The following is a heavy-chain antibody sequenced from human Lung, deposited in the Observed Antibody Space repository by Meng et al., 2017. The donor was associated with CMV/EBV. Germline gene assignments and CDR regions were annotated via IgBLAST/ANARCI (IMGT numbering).Heavy chain of an antibody. CDR3: AGLYSSGRYFDS. V-gene: IGHV4-59*01. CDR2: MFSSRST. J-gene: IGHJ4*02. Sequence: QVQLQESGPGLVKPSETLSLTCAVSGGSISNNYWSWIRQPPGKGLEWIGYMFSSRSTYYNPSLKSRVTISLDTSKNQFSLKLSSVSSADTAVYYCAGLYSSGRYFDSWGQGTLVTVSS. CDR1: GGSISNNY. D-gene: IGHD6-19*01.